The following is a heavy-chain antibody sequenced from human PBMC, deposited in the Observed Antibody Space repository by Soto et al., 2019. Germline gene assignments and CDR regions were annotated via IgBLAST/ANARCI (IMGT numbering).Heavy chain of an antibody. Sequence: GGSLRLSCAASGFTFSSYAMSWVRQAPGKGLEWVSAISGSGSSTYYADTMKGRFTISRENSKNTLYLQMNSLRAEDTAVYYCAKMVRGVIGGMDVWGQGTTVTVSS. D-gene: IGHD3-10*01. V-gene: IGHV3-23*01. J-gene: IGHJ6*02. CDR1: GFTFSSYA. CDR2: ISGSGSST. CDR3: AKMVRGVIGGMDV.